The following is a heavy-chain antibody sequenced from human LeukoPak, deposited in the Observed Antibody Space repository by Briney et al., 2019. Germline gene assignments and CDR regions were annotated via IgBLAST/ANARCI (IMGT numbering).Heavy chain of an antibody. CDR2: ISTSSSYI. D-gene: IGHD2-2*01. J-gene: IGHJ5*02. V-gene: IGHV3-21*01. CDR1: GFTFSSYS. Sequence: PGGSLRLSCAASGFTFSSYSMNWVRQAPGKGLEWVSSISTSSSYIHYADSVKGRFTISRDNAKNSLFLQMNSLRAEDTAVYYCARDGCSSTSCRFYNWFDPWGQGTLVTVSS. CDR3: ARDGCSSTSCRFYNWFDP.